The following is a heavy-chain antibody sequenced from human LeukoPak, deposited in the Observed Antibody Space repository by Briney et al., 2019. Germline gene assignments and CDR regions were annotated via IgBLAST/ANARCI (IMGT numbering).Heavy chain of an antibody. J-gene: IGHJ4*02. CDR2: IYYSGST. CDR1: GGSIRSSSYY. D-gene: IGHD3-10*01. CDR3: ARLWLGVRPPDY. Sequence: PSETLSLTCTVSGGSIRSSSYYWGWIRQPPGKGLEWIGSIYYSGSTYYNPSLKSRVTISVDTSKNQFSLKLSSVTAADTAVYYCARLWLGVRPPDYWGQGPLATVSS. V-gene: IGHV4-39*01.